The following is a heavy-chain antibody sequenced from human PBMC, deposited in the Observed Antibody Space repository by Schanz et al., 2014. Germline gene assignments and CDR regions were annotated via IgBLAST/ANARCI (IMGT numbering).Heavy chain of an antibody. D-gene: IGHD3-10*01. J-gene: IGHJ5*01. CDR2: ISGTGGDDT. CDR3: AKQHIVRGVIYLNWFDS. Sequence: EVQLLESGGGLVQPGGSLRLSCAASGFSFGTYAMSWVRQAPGKGLLWVSSISGTGGDDTYYADSVKGRFTISRDNSKNTLYLQMNSLRAEDTAVYYCAKQHIVRGVIYLNWFDSWGQGTLVTVSS. V-gene: IGHV3-23*01. CDR1: GFSFGTYA.